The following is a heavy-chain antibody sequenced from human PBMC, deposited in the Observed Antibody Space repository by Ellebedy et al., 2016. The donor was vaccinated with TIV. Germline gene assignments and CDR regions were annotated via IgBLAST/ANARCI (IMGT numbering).Heavy chain of an antibody. CDR2: IKQDGSQT. J-gene: IGHJ4*01. D-gene: IGHD2-2*01. V-gene: IGHV3-7*03. CDR1: GFTFTNYW. Sequence: GESLKISCAASGFTFTNYWMSWVRQAPGKGLEWVAIIKQDGSQTYHVDSVKGRFTISRDNAKDSLHLQMNTLRAEDTAIYYCARTGTCGSAKCYHDYWGQGTLVTVSS. CDR3: ARTGTCGSAKCYHDY.